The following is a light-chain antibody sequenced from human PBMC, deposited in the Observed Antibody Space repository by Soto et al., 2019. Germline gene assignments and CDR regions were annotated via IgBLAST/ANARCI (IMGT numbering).Light chain of an antibody. CDR2: EVT. V-gene: IGLV2-14*01. CDR1: SSDVGGYNY. Sequence: QSALTQPASVSGSPGQSITISCTGTSSDVGGYNYVSWYQQHPGKAPKLMIYEVTNRPSGVSSRFCGSKSGNTASLTISGLHAEDEADYYCCSYTGSDTHLVFGGGTKLTVL. J-gene: IGLJ3*02. CDR3: CSYTGSDTHLV.